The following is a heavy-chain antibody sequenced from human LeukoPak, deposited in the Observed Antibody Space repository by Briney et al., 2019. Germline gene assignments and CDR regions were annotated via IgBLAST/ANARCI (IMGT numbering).Heavy chain of an antibody. CDR2: INHSGST. D-gene: IGHD4-11*01. J-gene: IGHJ6*02. V-gene: IGHV4-34*01. CDR1: GGSFSGYY. Sequence: PSETLSLTCAVYGGSFSGYYWSWIRQPPGKGLEWIGEINHSGSTNYNPSFKSRVTISVDTSKNQFSLKLSSVTAADTAVYYCARGPLTVTHYYYGMDVWGQGTTVTVSS. CDR3: ARGPLTVTHYYYGMDV.